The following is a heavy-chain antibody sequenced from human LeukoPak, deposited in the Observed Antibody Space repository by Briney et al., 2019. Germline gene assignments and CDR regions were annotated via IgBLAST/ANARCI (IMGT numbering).Heavy chain of an antibody. J-gene: IGHJ4*02. V-gene: IGHV4-59*01. Sequence: PSETLSLTCTVSGGPISNYYWSWIRQPPGKGLEWIGYIYYSGSTNYNPSLKSRVTISVDTSKNQFSLKLSSVTAADTAVYYCARDPNGDQAFDYWGQGTLVTVSS. CDR3: ARDPNGDQAFDY. CDR1: GGPISNYY. D-gene: IGHD4-17*01. CDR2: IYYSGST.